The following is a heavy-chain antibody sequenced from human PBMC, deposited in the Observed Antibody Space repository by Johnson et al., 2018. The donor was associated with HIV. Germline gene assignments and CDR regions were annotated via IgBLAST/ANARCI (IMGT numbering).Heavy chain of an antibody. CDR3: ARVPSGTPSSI. J-gene: IGHJ3*02. V-gene: IGHV3-NL1*01. CDR2: IYSGGST. CDR1: GFTFSSYG. Sequence: QVQLVESGGGLVQPGGSLRLPCGASGFTFSSYGIHWVRQAPGKGLEWVSVIYSGGSTYYAESVKGRFTISRDNSKNTLYLQMNSLRAEDTAVYYCARVPSGTPSSIWGQGTKVTVS. D-gene: IGHD1-1*01.